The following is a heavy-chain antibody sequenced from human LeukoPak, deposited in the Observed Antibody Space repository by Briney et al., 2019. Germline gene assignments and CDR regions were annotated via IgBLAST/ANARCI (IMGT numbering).Heavy chain of an antibody. CDR3: ATYGGDWKFDS. CDR2: VTYRGSP. Sequence: KTSETLSLTCGASDGSLDIYYWTFVRQPPGKGLQWIGEVTYRGSPYYHPSLKSRVTISIDASQRHVSLTLNSVTAADTAVYYCATYGGDWKFDSWGQGTLVTVSS. CDR1: DGSLDIYY. V-gene: IGHV4-34*01. J-gene: IGHJ4*02. D-gene: IGHD2-21*01.